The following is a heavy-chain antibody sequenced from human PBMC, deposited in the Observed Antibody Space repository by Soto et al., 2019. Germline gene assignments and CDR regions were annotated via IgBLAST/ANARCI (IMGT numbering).Heavy chain of an antibody. CDR1: GFTFSGIA. CDR2: IRSKSNYYAT. V-gene: IGHV3-73*01. CDR3: AASGYDKFVDS. Sequence: GGSLRLSCAASGFTFSGIAMHWVRQASGKGLEWVGRIRSKSNYYATTYAASVKGRFTVSRDDSKNTAYLQMNNLKSEDTAVYYCAASGYDKFVDSWGRGILVTVSS. D-gene: IGHD5-12*01. J-gene: IGHJ5*01.